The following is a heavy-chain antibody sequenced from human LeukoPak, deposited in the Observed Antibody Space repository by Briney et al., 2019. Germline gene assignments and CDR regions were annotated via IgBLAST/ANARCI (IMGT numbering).Heavy chain of an antibody. V-gene: IGHV1-18*01. CDR3: ARVMGQLPYSNWFDP. J-gene: IGHJ5*02. CDR1: GYTFTSYG. Sequence: ASVKVSCKASGYTFTSYGISWVRQAPGQGLEWMGWISAYNGNTNYAQKLQGRVTMTTDTSTSTAYMELRSLRSDDTAVYYCARVMGQLPYSNWFDPWGQGTLVTVSS. CDR2: ISAYNGNT. D-gene: IGHD2-2*01.